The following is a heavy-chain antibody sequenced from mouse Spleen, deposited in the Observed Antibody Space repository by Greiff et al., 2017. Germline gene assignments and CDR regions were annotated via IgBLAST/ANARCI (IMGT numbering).Heavy chain of an antibody. Sequence: DVMLVESGGDLVKPGGSLKLSCAASGFTFSSYGMSWVRQTPDKRLEWVATISSGGSYTYYPDSVKGRFTISRDNAKNTLYLQMSSLKSEDTAMYYCAITGTGFDYWGQGTTLTVSS. CDR3: AITGTGFDY. CDR2: ISSGGSYT. CDR1: GFTFSSYG. J-gene: IGHJ2*01. D-gene: IGHD4-1*01. V-gene: IGHV5-6*02.